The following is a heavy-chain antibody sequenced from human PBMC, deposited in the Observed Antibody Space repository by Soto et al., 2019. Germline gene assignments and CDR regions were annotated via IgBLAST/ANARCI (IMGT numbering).Heavy chain of an antibody. D-gene: IGHD2-15*01. CDR2: ISPGSRYP. CDR1: GFIFGDSY. J-gene: IGHJ5*02. Sequence: GSLRLSCAGSGFIFGDSYMSWIRQAPGKGLEWLSYISPGSRYPAYADSVKGRFTISRDNAKRSLYLQMMSLTAEDTAVYYCVRGGGGGLFDPWGQGTMVTVSS. V-gene: IGHV3-11*06. CDR3: VRGGGGGLFDP.